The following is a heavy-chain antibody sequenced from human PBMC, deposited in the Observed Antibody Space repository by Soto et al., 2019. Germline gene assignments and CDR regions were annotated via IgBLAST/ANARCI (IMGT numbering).Heavy chain of an antibody. J-gene: IGHJ6*02. CDR3: ARDKDRQQLGGNYYYGIDV. CDR2: INPICPTP. D-gene: IGHD3-3*02. CDR1: GGTFGNSA. Sequence: QVQLVQSGAEVKKPGSSVTVSCKASGGTFGNSAISWVRQAPGQGLEWMGGINPICPTPDYAQKFQGRVTITADESTSTAYMELTSLRSEDTAVYYCARDKDRQQLGGNYYYGIDVWGQGTTVTVSS. V-gene: IGHV1-69*12.